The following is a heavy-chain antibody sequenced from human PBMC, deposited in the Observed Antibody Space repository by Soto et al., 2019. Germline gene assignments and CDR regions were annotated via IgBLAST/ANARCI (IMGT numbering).Heavy chain of an antibody. D-gene: IGHD5-12*01. CDR1: GGSISSYY. CDR3: AGHDDCDASGCSTGRWFDS. Sequence: QVQLQESGPGLVKPSETLSLTCTVSGGSISSYYWSWIRQPPGKGLEWVGYIYYTGSTKYDPSLKSRVTIARDTSKNQFSLQLKSVTAADTAIYYCAGHDDCDASGCSTGRWFDSWGQGTLVTVSS. V-gene: IGHV4-59*08. J-gene: IGHJ5*01. CDR2: IYYTGST.